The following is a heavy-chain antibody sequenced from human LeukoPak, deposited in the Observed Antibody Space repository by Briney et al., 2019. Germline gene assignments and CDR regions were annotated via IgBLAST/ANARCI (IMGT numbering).Heavy chain of an antibody. CDR2: IIPMFGTA. CDR1: GDTFNNYA. J-gene: IGHJ4*02. D-gene: IGHD3-9*01. Sequence: SVKVSCKASGDTFNNYAISWVRQAPGQRLEWMGGIIPMFGTADYGQKFQGRVTIMTDESTSTGYMDLSSLRAEDTAVYYCAKWGDYDVLTGYVSDYWGQGTLVTVSS. V-gene: IGHV1-69*05. CDR3: AKWGDYDVLTGYVSDY.